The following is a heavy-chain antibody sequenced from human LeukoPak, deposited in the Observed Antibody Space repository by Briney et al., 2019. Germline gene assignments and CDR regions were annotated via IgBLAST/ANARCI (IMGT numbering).Heavy chain of an antibody. J-gene: IGHJ4*02. CDR1: GFTFSSYA. CDR3: ANFPKYTTLDY. V-gene: IGHV3-23*01. CDR2: ISGSGGST. D-gene: IGHD2-2*02. Sequence: GGSLRLSCAASGFTFSSYAMSWVRQAPGKGLEWVSAISGSGGSTYYADSVKGRFTISRDNSKNTLYLQMNSRRAEDTAVYYCANFPKYTTLDYWGQGTLVTVSS.